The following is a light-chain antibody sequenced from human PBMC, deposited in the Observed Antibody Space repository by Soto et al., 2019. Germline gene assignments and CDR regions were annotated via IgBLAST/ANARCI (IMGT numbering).Light chain of an antibody. Sequence: QSALTQPASVSGSPGQSITISCTGTSSDVGGYNFVSWYQQHPGKAPKLMIYEDSNWPSGVSNRFSGSKSGNTASLTISGLQAEDEADYYCSSYINSSTLVFGGGTQLTVL. CDR3: SSYINSSTLV. CDR2: EDS. CDR1: SSDVGGYNF. V-gene: IGLV2-14*01. J-gene: IGLJ3*02.